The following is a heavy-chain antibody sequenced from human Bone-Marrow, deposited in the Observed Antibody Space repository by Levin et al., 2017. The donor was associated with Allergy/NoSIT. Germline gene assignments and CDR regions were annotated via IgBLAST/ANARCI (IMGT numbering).Heavy chain of an antibody. Sequence: LSLTCAASGFTFSSYGMHWVRQAPGKGLEWVAVISYDGSNKYYADSVKGRFTISRDNSKNTLYLQMNSLRAEDTAVYYCAKDSGAFSGSYSDGFDYWGQGTLVTVSS. D-gene: IGHD1-26*01. V-gene: IGHV3-30*18. CDR3: AKDSGAFSGSYSDGFDY. CDR1: GFTFSSYG. J-gene: IGHJ4*02. CDR2: ISYDGSNK.